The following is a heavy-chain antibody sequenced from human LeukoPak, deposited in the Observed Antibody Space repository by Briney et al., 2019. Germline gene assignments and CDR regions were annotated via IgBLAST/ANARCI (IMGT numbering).Heavy chain of an antibody. V-gene: IGHV3-21*01. CDR2: ISSSSSYI. D-gene: IGHD6-13*01. J-gene: IGHJ6*04. CDR3: ARNCRPIAAAGNGMDV. Sequence: GGSLRLSCAASGFTFSSYSMNWVRQAPGKGLEWASSISSSSSYIYYADSVKGRFTISRDNAKNSLYLQMNSLRAEDTAVYYCARNCRPIAAAGNGMDVWGKGTTVTVSS. CDR1: GFTFSSYS.